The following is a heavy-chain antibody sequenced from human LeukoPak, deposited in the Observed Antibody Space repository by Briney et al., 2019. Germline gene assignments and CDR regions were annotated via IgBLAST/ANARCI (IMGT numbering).Heavy chain of an antibody. CDR3: ATDLVLVLNVTTYYDFWSGRSYYGMDV. J-gene: IGHJ6*04. Sequence: GAPVKLSSKASGYTLTELSMNWVRQAPGKELECMGGFDPEDGETIYTPTLQRRVPMTADESTDTVCMELSSLISEDTAVYYCATDLVLVLNVTTYYDFWSGRSYYGMDVWGAGTTVTVSS. D-gene: IGHD3-3*01. CDR1: GYTLTELS. V-gene: IGHV1-24*01. CDR2: FDPEDGET.